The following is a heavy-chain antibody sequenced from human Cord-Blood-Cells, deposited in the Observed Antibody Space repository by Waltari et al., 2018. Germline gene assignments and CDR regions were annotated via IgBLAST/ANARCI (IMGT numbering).Heavy chain of an antibody. CDR2: IDYSGTT. Sequence: QVQLQESGPGLVKPSETLSLTCTVSGCSVSSGSYYWSWLRQPPGKGLEWSGYIDYSGTTNFNPSLTMGVTIAVVTSKTEFALELSAVTAADTAVYYCASGRVPAAAFDIWGQGTMVTVSS. D-gene: IGHD2-2*01. V-gene: IGHV4-61*01. CDR1: GCSVSSGSYY. J-gene: IGHJ3*02. CDR3: ASGRVPAAAFDI.